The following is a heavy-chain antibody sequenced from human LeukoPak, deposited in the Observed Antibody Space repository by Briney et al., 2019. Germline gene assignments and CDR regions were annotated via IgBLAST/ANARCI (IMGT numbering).Heavy chain of an antibody. D-gene: IGHD1-1*01. V-gene: IGHV1-69*13. J-gene: IGHJ4*02. CDR3: ARQAAQLELDY. Sequence: SVKVSCKASGGTFSSYAISWVRQAPGQGLEWMGGIIPMFGTANYAQKFQGRVTIIADESTSTAYMELSSPRSEDTAVYYCARQAAQLELDYWGQGTLVTVSS. CDR2: IIPMFGTA. CDR1: GGTFSSYA.